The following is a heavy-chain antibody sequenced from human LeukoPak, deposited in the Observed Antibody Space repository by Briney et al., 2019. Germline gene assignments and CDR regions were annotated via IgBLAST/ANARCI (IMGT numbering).Heavy chain of an antibody. J-gene: IGHJ4*02. CDR2: IRSKPSSYTT. V-gene: IGHV3-73*01. CDR1: GFDFSGFY. CDR3: IRQHCSGGSCSYVDY. Sequence: PGGSLKLSCAASGFDFSGFYMHWVRQASGRGLERVGLIRSKPSSYTTVYAASVKGRFTIPRDDSKNTAYLQMNSLKAEDTGVYYCIRQHCSGGSCSYVDYWGQGTLVTVSS. D-gene: IGHD2-15*01.